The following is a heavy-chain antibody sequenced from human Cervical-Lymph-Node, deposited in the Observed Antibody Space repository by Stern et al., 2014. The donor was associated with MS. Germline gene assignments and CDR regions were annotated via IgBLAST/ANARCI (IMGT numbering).Heavy chain of an antibody. V-gene: IGHV3-72*01. CDR2: IRDKAHSYTT. CDR1: GFIFSDHY. J-gene: IGHJ6*01. CDR3: ARGAAMINRYVNGMDV. Sequence: EVQLVESGGGLVQPGGSLRLSCAASGFIFSDHYMDWVRQAPGQGLEWVGRIRDKAHSYTTEYAASVKGRFTISRDDSKNSLYLQMNSLKTDDTAVYYCARGAAMINRYVNGMDVWGQGTTVTVSS. D-gene: IGHD2-2*01.